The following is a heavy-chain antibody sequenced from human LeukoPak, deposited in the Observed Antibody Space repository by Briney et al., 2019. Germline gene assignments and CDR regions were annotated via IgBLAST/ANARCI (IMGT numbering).Heavy chain of an antibody. V-gene: IGHV3-66*01. CDR1: GFTFSSYA. Sequence: GGSLRLSCAASGFTFSSYAMSWVRQAPGKGLEWVSVIYKGDRTFYADSVKGRFTFSSDNSKNTLYLQMNSLRAEDTAVYYCARLVGATHFDYWGQGTLVAVSS. D-gene: IGHD1-26*01. CDR2: IYKGDRT. J-gene: IGHJ4*02. CDR3: ARLVGATHFDY.